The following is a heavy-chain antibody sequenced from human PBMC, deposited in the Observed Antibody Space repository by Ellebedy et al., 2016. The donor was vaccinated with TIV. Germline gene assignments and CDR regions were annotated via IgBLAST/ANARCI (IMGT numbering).Heavy chain of an antibody. Sequence: SETLSLTXTVAGGSTSSGRYYWSWIRQPPGKGLEWIGEINHSGSTNYNPSLKSRVTISVDTSKNQFSLKLSSVTAADTAVYYCARGRAVRGVTSNITYYYYGMDVWGQGTTVTVSS. J-gene: IGHJ6*02. CDR3: ARGRAVRGVTSNITYYYYGMDV. CDR1: GGSTSSGRYY. V-gene: IGHV4-39*07. CDR2: INHSGST. D-gene: IGHD3-10*01.